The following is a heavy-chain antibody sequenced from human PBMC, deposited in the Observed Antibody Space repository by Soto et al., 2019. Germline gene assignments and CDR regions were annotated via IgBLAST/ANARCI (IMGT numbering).Heavy chain of an antibody. CDR2: ISPWKGNT. Sequence: QVQLVQSGAEVKKPGASVKVSCKASGYNFMPYGVNWVRQAPGQGLEWMGWISPWKGNTNYAQSFQCRVTMTTDTSTSTAYMELRSLTSDDTAVYYCARDLDPSGSYYTDYWGPGTLVTVSS. J-gene: IGHJ4*02. CDR1: GYNFMPYG. CDR3: ARDLDPSGSYYTDY. D-gene: IGHD3-10*01. V-gene: IGHV1-18*04.